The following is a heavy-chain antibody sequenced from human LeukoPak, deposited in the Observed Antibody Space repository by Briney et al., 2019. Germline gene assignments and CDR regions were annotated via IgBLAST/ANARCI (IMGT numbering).Heavy chain of an antibody. CDR3: ARETAMVRYYFDY. J-gene: IGHJ4*02. CDR2: INHSGST. V-gene: IGHV4-34*01. D-gene: IGHD5-18*01. CDR1: GGSFSGYY. Sequence: SETLSLTCAVYGGSFSGYYWSWIRQPPGKGLEWIGEINHSGSTNYNPSLKSRVTISVDTSKNQFSLKLSSVTAADTAVYYCARETAMVRYYFDYWGQGTLVTVSS.